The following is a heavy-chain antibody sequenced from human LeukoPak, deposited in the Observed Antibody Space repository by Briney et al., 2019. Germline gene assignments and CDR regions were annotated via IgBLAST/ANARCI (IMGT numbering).Heavy chain of an antibody. CDR2: IYTSGSS. CDR1: GFTFSSYS. D-gene: IGHD6-13*01. V-gene: IGHV4-4*08. Sequence: KTGGSLRLSCAASGFTFSSYSMYWVRQAPGKGLDWIGRIYTSGSSNYNPSLKSRVTISVDTSKNQFSLKLSSVTAADTAVYYCARGTGYSSSWPIDYWGQGTLVTVSS. J-gene: IGHJ4*02. CDR3: ARGTGYSSSWPIDY.